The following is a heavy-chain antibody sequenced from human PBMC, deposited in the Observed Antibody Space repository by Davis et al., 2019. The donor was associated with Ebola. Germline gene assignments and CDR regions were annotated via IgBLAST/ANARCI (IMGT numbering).Heavy chain of an antibody. D-gene: IGHD3-9*01. CDR1: GYTFTSYY. V-gene: IGHV1-8*02. J-gene: IGHJ6*02. Sequence: ASVKVSCKASGYTFTSYYMHWVRQAPGQGLEWMGWMNPNNGNTGYAQKFQGRVTMTRNTSISTAYMELSSLRSEDTAVYYRARLGWNYDILTGLSSYYGMDVWGQGTTVTVSS. CDR3: ARLGWNYDILTGLSSYYGMDV. CDR2: MNPNNGNT.